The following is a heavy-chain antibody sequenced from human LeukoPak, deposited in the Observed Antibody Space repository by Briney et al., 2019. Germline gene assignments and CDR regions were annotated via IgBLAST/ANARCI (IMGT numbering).Heavy chain of an antibody. CDR1: GFTFSNYA. J-gene: IGHJ4*02. CDR2: ISVSGGST. Sequence: GGSLRLSCAASGFTFSNYAMSWVRQAPGKGLEWVSVISVSGGSTYYADSVKGRFTISRDKSKNTLYLQMNSLRAEDTAVYYCAKDAIPGYNSGCLGYWGQGTLVTVSS. CDR3: AKDAIPGYNSGCLGY. D-gene: IGHD6-19*01. V-gene: IGHV3-23*01.